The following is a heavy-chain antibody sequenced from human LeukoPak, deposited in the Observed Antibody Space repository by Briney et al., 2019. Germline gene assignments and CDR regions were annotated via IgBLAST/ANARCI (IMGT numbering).Heavy chain of an antibody. CDR3: ARIHYYGSGSYDY. Sequence: GASVKVSCKASGYTFTGYYMHWVRQAPGQGLEWMGWINPNSGGTNYAQKFQGRVTMTRDTSISTAYMELSRLRSDDTAVYYCARIHYYGSGSYDYWGQGTLVTVSS. V-gene: IGHV1-2*02. CDR1: GYTFTGYY. CDR2: INPNSGGT. J-gene: IGHJ4*02. D-gene: IGHD3-10*01.